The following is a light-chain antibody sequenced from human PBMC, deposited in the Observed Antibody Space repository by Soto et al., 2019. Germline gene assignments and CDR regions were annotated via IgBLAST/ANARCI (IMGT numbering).Light chain of an antibody. Sequence: QSVLTQPASVSGSPGQSITISCTGTSSDVGGYNYVSWYQQQPGKAHKFMIYDVTNRPSGVSNRFSGSKSGNTASLTISRLQAEDEADYYCCSYTTSNTRQIVFGTGTKVTV. CDR3: CSYTTSNTRQIV. J-gene: IGLJ1*01. V-gene: IGLV2-14*01. CDR1: SSDVGGYNY. CDR2: DVT.